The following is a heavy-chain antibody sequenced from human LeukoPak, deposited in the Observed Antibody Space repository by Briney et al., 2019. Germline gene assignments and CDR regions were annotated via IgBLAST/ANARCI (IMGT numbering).Heavy chain of an antibody. CDR3: ARDHAYTYGSGSYPYYYYGMDV. CDR1: GFTVSSNY. V-gene: IGHV3-53*01. CDR2: IYSGGNT. D-gene: IGHD3-10*01. Sequence: QPGGSLRLSCAASGFTVSSNYMSWVRQAPGKGLEWVSVIYSGGNTYYADSVKGRFTISRDNSKNTLYLQMNSLRAEDTAVYYCARDHAYTYGSGSYPYYYYGMDVWGQGTTVTVSS. J-gene: IGHJ6*02.